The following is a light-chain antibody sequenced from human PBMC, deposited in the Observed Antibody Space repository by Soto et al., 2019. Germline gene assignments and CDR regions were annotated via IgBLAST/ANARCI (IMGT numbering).Light chain of an antibody. CDR1: SSNIGNNY. J-gene: IGLJ1*01. Sequence: QSVLTQPPSVSAAPGQKVTISCSGSSSNIGNNYVSWYQQLPGTAPKLLIYENNKRPSGIPDRFSGSKFGTSATLAITGLQAGDEADFYCGTWDSSLSAGVFGNGTKVTVL. V-gene: IGLV1-51*01. CDR3: GTWDSSLSAGV. CDR2: ENN.